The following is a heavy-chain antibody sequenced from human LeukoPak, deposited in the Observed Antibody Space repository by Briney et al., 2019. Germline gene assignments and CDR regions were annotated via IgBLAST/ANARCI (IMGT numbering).Heavy chain of an antibody. J-gene: IGHJ4*02. CDR3: AIGRSSGYYGLDF. V-gene: IGHV3-21*01. CDR1: GFTFSNSN. CDR2: ISSSSSYI. Sequence: PGGSLRLSCAASGFTFSNSNMNWVRHAPGKGLEWVASISSSSSYIYYADSVKGRFTISRDNAKNSLYLQMNSLRAEDTAVYYCAIGRSSGYYGLDFWGQGTLVTVSS. D-gene: IGHD3-22*01.